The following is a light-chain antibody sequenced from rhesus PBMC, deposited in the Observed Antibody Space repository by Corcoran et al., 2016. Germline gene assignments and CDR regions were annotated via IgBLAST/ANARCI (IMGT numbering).Light chain of an antibody. CDR2: AAS. J-gene: IGKJ2*01. V-gene: IGKV1S12*01. CDR3: QHYYDNPYS. Sequence: DIQMTQSPSALSASVGDRVTISCRASQNIYSNLAWYQQKPGKAPKLLIYAASSLQTGIPSRFSGSGSGTDFTLTISSLPPEDSAAYYCQHYYDNPYSFGQGTKVEIK. CDR1: QNIYSN.